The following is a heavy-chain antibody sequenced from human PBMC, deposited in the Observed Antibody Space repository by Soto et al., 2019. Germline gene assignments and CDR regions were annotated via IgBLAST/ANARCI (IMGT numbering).Heavy chain of an antibody. CDR2: IYYSGST. CDR3: ARDRFTMVRGVDYWFDP. Sequence: SDTLSLTCTVSGGSISSYYWSWIRQPPGKGLEWIGYIYYSGSTNYNPSLKSRVTISVDTSKNQFSLKLSSVTAADTAVYYCARDRFTMVRGVDYWFDPWGQEPWSPSPQ. D-gene: IGHD3-10*01. J-gene: IGHJ5*02. CDR1: GGSISSYY. V-gene: IGHV4-59*01.